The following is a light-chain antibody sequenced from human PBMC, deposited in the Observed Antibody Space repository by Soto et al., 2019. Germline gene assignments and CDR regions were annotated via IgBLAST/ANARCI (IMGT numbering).Light chain of an antibody. Sequence: DIQMTQSPSTLSVSVGDRVTITCRASQSISSWLAWYQQKPGKAPTSLIYKASSLESGVPSRFSGSGSGTEFTLTLSILQPDDFAPYYCQQYSIYPITFGQGTRLEIK. J-gene: IGKJ5*01. V-gene: IGKV1-5*03. CDR3: QQYSIYPIT. CDR2: KAS. CDR1: QSISSW.